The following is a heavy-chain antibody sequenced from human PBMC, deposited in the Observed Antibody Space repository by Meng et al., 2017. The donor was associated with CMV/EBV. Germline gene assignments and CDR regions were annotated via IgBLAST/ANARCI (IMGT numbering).Heavy chain of an antibody. D-gene: IGHD2-8*01. CDR1: GFTVSSNY. V-gene: IGHV3-53*01. CDR2: IYSGGST. Sequence: GESLKISCAASGFTVSSNYMSWVRQAPGKGLEWVSVIYSGGSTYYADSVKGRFTISRDNSKNTLYLQMNSLRAEDTAVYYCANLMTHGFDYWGQGTLVIVSS. J-gene: IGHJ4*02. CDR3: ANLMTHGFDY.